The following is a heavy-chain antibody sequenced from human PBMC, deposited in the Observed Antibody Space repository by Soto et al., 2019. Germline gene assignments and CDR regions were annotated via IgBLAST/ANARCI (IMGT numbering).Heavy chain of an antibody. D-gene: IGHD4-17*01. CDR1: GGSISSGGYY. Sequence: QVQLQESGPGLVKPSQTLSLTCTVSGGSISSGGYYWSWIRQHPGKGLEWIGYIYYSGSTYYNPSLKSRVXTXVXTSKNQSSLKLSSVTAADTAVYYCAGALTTVTLFDPWGQGTLVTVSS. CDR2: IYYSGST. J-gene: IGHJ5*02. V-gene: IGHV4-31*03. CDR3: AGALTTVTLFDP.